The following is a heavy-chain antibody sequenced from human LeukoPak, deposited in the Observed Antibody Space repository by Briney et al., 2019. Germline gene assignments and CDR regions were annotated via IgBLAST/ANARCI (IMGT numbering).Heavy chain of an antibody. V-gene: IGHV3-23*01. Sequence: GGSLRLSCAASGFTFSSYAMSWVRQAPGKGLEWVSAISGSGGSTYYADSVKGRLTISRDNSKNTLYLQMNSLRAEDTAVYYCAKGGYFDWLFPQGYFDYWGQGTLVTVSS. CDR1: GFTFSSYA. D-gene: IGHD3-9*01. CDR3: AKGGYFDWLFPQGYFDY. CDR2: ISGSGGST. J-gene: IGHJ4*02.